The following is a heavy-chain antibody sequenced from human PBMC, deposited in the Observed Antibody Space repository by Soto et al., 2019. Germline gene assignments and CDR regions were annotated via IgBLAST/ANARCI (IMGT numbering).Heavy chain of an antibody. Sequence: QVQLQESGPGLVEPSGTLSLTCAVSGVSISNTNWWSWVRQPPGKGLEWIGQIYHSGSTNYNPSLKSRVTISIDTSNNQFSLKVYSVTAADTAVYYCARVLVPAAIHYWGQGTLVAVSS. CDR2: IYHSGST. CDR3: ARVLVPAAIHY. CDR1: GVSISNTNW. J-gene: IGHJ4*02. D-gene: IGHD2-2*01. V-gene: IGHV4-4*02.